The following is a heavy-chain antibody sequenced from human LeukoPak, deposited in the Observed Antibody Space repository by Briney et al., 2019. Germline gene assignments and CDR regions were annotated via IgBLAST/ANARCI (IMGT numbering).Heavy chain of an antibody. CDR1: GGSFSGYY. J-gene: IGHJ4*02. Sequence: SETLSLTCAVYGGSFSGYYWSWIRQPPGKGLEWIGEINHSGSTNYNPSPKSRVTLSVDTSKNQFSLKLRSVTAADTAVYYCARLWFGELVTDSWGQGTLVTVSS. CDR2: INHSGST. V-gene: IGHV4-34*01. CDR3: ARLWFGELVTDS. D-gene: IGHD3-10*01.